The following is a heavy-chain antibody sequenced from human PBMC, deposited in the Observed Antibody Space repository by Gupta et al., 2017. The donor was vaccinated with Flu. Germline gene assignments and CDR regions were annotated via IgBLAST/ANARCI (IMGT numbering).Heavy chain of an antibody. D-gene: IGHD3-3*01. Sequence: QVQLQQWGAGLLRPSETLSLTCAVSGASFSGFYWSWIRQSPGKGLEWIGEINHSETTHYNPSLKSRVTMSVDTSKNHFSLRLNSVTAADTAVYYGAGLNYDYWSVWGQGTLVTVSS. CDR3: AGLNYDYWSV. V-gene: IGHV4-34*01. CDR2: INHSETT. CDR1: GASFSGFY. J-gene: IGHJ4*02.